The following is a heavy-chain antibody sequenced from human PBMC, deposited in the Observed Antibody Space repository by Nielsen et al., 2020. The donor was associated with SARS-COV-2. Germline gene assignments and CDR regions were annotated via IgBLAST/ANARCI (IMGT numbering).Heavy chain of an antibody. V-gene: IGHV3-20*04. CDR2: INWNGGST. CDR1: GFTFDDYG. Sequence: LKISCAASGFTFDDYGMSWVRQAPGKGLEWVSGINWNGGSTGYADSVKGRFTISRDNAKNSLYLQMNSLRAEDTAVYYCARWVTSLTLDYWGQGTLVTVSS. J-gene: IGHJ4*02. CDR3: ARWVTSLTLDY. D-gene: IGHD2-21*02.